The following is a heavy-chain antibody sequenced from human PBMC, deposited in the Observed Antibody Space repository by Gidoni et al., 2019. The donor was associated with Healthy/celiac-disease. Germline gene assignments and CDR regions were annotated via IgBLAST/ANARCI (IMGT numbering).Heavy chain of an antibody. CDR2: IIPIFGTA. J-gene: IGHJ3*02. Sequence: QVQLVQSGAEVKKPGSSVKVSCKASGGTFSSYAICWVRQAPGQGLEWMGGIIPIFGTANYAQKFQGRVTITADESTSTAYMELSSLRSEDTAVYYCAREGYYYDSSGYDAFDIWGQGTMVTVSS. CDR3: AREGYYYDSSGYDAFDI. CDR1: GGTFSSYA. V-gene: IGHV1-69*01. D-gene: IGHD3-22*01.